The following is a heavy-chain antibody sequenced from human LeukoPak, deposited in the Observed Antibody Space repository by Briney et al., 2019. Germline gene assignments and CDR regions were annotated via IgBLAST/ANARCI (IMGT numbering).Heavy chain of an antibody. J-gene: IGHJ4*02. D-gene: IGHD6-13*01. CDR2: INPNSGGT. Sequence: ASVKVSCKASGYTFTGYYMHWVRQAPGQGLKWMGWINPNSGGTNYAQKFQGRVTMTRDTSTSTVYMELSSLRSEDTAVYYCARLSLAAALDYWGQGTLVTVSS. CDR1: GYTFTGYY. V-gene: IGHV1-2*02. CDR3: ARLSLAAALDY.